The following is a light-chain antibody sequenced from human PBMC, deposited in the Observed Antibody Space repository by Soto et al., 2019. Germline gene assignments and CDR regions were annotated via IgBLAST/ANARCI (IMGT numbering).Light chain of an antibody. CDR1: SSDVGSYNR. CDR2: DVT. J-gene: IGLJ1*01. CDR3: NSYTTSDTDV. Sequence: QSALTQPPSVSGSPGQSVAISCTGTSSDVGSYNRVSWYQQSPGTAPKLMIYDVTNRPSGVPDRFSGSKSGNTASLTISGLQAEDEAEYYCNSYTTSDTDVFGTGTKLTVL. V-gene: IGLV2-18*02.